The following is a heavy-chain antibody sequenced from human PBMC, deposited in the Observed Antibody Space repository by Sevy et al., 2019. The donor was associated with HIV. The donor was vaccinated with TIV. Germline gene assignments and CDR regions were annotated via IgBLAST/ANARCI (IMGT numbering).Heavy chain of an antibody. V-gene: IGHV1-2*02. J-gene: IGHJ4*02. D-gene: IGHD5-18*01. CDR2: INPNSGAT. CDR3: ARDLQLRQYSYGYFDF. Sequence: ASVKVSCQASGYSFTGQYMHWVRQAPGQGLEWMGWINPNSGATNYAQEFQGRVTMTRDTSISTAYMELSGLKFDDTDVYYCARDLQLRQYSYGYFDFWGQGTLVTVSS. CDR1: GYSFTGQY.